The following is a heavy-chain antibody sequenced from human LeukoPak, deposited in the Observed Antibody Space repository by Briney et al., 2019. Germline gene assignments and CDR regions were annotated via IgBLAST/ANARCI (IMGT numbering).Heavy chain of an antibody. J-gene: IGHJ3*02. V-gene: IGHV1-46*01. CDR3: ARASGGNPDAFDI. CDR2: INPSGGST. D-gene: IGHD4-23*01. Sequence: ASVKVSCEASGYIFTYYYIHWVRQAPGQGLEWMGMINPSGGSTSYVQQFQGRVTMTRDMAASTVYMELSSLRSEDTAVYYCARASGGNPDAFDIWGQGTMVTVSS. CDR1: GYIFTYYY.